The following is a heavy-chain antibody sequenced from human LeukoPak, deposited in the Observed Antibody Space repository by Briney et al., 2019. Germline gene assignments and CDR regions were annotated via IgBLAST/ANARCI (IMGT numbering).Heavy chain of an antibody. CDR2: IKSKTDGGTT. D-gene: IGHD3-3*01. CDR1: GFTFSNAW. V-gene: IGHV3-15*01. CDR3: TTDPWMLYYDFWSGSDAFDI. Sequence: GGSLRLSCAASGFTFSNAWMSWVRQAPGKGLEWVGRIKSKTDGGTTDYAAPVKGRFTISRDDSKNTLYLQMNSLKTEDTAVYYCTTDPWMLYYDFWSGSDAFDIWGQGTMVTVSS. J-gene: IGHJ3*02.